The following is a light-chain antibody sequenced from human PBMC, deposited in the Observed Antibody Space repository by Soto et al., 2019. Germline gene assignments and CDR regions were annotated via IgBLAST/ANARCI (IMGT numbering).Light chain of an antibody. J-gene: IGKJ3*01. CDR2: DAS. Sequence: EIVLTQSPATLSLSPGERATLSCRASQRVSSSLAWYQQKPGQAPRLPIYDASNRATGIPARFSGSGSGTDFTLTISSLEPEDFAVYYCQQRSNWPLFTFGPGTKVDIK. CDR3: QQRSNWPLFT. V-gene: IGKV3-11*01. CDR1: QRVSSS.